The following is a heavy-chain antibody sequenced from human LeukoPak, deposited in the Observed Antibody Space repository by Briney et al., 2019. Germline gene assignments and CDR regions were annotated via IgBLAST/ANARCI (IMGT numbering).Heavy chain of an antibody. CDR2: ISYDGSNK. CDR3: ARDSGDYYGSGSYYAGTFDY. CDR1: GFTFSSYA. D-gene: IGHD3-10*01. Sequence: PRGSLRLSCAASGFTFSSYAMHWVRQAPGEGLGWVAVISYDGSNKYYADSVKGRFTISRDNSKNTLYLQMNSLRAEDTAVYYCARDSGDYYGSGSYYAGTFDYWGQETLVTVSS. V-gene: IGHV3-30*04. J-gene: IGHJ4*02.